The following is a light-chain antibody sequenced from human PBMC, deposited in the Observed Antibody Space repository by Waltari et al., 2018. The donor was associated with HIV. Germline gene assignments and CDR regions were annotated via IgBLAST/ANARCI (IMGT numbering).Light chain of an antibody. CDR3: AAWDDSLNGVV. CDR1: SSNIGGNT. V-gene: IGLV1-44*01. CDR2: TNN. J-gene: IGLJ2*01. Sequence: QSVLIQPPSASGSPGQRATISFSGSSSNIGGNTVNWFQQPPGKAHQLLSYTNNQRRSGVPDRFSGSKCGTSASLAISGLQSEDEADYYCAAWDDSLNGVVFGGGTKLTVL.